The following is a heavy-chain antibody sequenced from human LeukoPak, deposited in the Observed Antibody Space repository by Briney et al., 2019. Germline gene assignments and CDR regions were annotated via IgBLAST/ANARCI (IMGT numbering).Heavy chain of an antibody. CDR2: IYYSGST. CDR1: GGSISSGGYY. D-gene: IGHD3-22*01. V-gene: IGHV4-31*03. Sequence: SQTLSLTCTVSGGSISSGGYYWSWMRQHPGKGLEWIGYIYYSGSTYYNPSLKSRVTILVDRSKNQFSLKLSSVTAADTAVYYCARVEPTYYYDSSGAFDIWGQGTMVTVSS. CDR3: ARVEPTYYYDSSGAFDI. J-gene: IGHJ3*02.